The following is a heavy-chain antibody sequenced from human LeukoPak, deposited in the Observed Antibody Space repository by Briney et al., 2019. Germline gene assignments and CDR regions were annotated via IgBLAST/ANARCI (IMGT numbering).Heavy chain of an antibody. CDR2: IIPILGIA. Sequence: ASVKVSCKASGGTFISYAISWVRQAPGQGLEWMGRIIPILGIANYAQKFQGRVTITADKSTSTAYMELSSLRSEDTAVYYCARAQNIIVAGDAFDIWGQGTMVTVSS. CDR1: GGTFISYA. V-gene: IGHV1-69*04. D-gene: IGHD5-12*01. J-gene: IGHJ3*02. CDR3: ARAQNIIVAGDAFDI.